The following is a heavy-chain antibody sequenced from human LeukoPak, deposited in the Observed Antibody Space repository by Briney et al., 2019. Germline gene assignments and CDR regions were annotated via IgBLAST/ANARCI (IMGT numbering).Heavy chain of an antibody. V-gene: IGHV4-34*01. D-gene: IGHD5-18*01. J-gene: IGHJ5*02. CDR2: IYYSGST. Sequence: SETLSLTCAVYGGSFSGYYWSWIRQPPGKGLEWIGSIYYSGSTYYNPSLKSRVTISVDTSKNQFSLKLSSVTAADTAVYYCARRGYSYGLFDPWGQGTLVTVSS. CDR3: ARRGYSYGLFDP. CDR1: GGSFSGYY.